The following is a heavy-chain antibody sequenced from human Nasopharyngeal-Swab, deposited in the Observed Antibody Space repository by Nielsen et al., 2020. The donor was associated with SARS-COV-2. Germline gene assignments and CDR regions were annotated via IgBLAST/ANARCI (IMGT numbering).Heavy chain of an antibody. D-gene: IGHD6-13*01. CDR3: ARDGIAAADLGSGYYYYYMDV. CDR2: IIPIFGTT. Sequence: SVKVSCKASGGTFSSYAISWVRQAPGQGLAWMGGIIPIFGTTNYAQKFQGRVTITADKSTSTAYMELSSLRSEDTAVYYCARDGIAAADLGSGYYYYYMDVWGKGTTVTVSS. J-gene: IGHJ6*03. V-gene: IGHV1-69*06. CDR1: GGTFSSYA.